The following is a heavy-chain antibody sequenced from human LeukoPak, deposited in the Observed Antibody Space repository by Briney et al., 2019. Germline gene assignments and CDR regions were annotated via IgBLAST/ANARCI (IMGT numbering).Heavy chain of an antibody. J-gene: IGHJ4*02. CDR3: ARGAMVRDIIDVHFDY. CDR2: IFYSGST. V-gene: IGHV4-39*07. Sequence: PSETLSLTCTVSGDSMTSGTYYWGWIRQPPGKGLEWSGNIFYSGSTYYSPSLKSRVTISVDTSKNQFSLKLYSVTAADTAVYYCARGAMVRDIIDVHFDYWGQGTLVTVSS. D-gene: IGHD3-10*01. CDR1: GDSMTSGTYY.